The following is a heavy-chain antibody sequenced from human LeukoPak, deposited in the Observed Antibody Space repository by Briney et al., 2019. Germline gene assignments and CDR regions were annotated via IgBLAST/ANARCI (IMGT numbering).Heavy chain of an antibody. CDR2: ISGYNGNT. J-gene: IGHJ5*02. D-gene: IGHD3-22*01. CDR1: GYIFANYG. V-gene: IGHV1-18*01. CDR3: ARDGLHRLSGYGGWFDP. Sequence: ASVKVSCKASGYIFANYGIAWVRQAPGHGLEWMGWISGYNGNTHYAQKLQCRVSMTADTSTSTVYMELRSLRSDDTAVYYCARDGLHRLSGYGGWFDPWGQGTLVSVSS.